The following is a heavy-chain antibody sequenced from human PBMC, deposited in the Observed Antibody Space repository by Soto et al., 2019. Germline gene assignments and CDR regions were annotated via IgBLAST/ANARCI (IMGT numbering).Heavy chain of an antibody. V-gene: IGHV1-3*01. D-gene: IGHD2-2*01. Sequence: QVQLVQSGAEVKKPGASVKVSCKASGYTFTSYAMHWVRQAPGQRLEWMGWINAGNGNTKYSQKFQGRVTITRDTSASTAYMALSSLRSEDTAVYYCARDLFVVVPAAMLDYWGQGTLVTVSS. CDR3: ARDLFVVVPAAMLDY. J-gene: IGHJ4*02. CDR1: GYTFTSYA. CDR2: INAGNGNT.